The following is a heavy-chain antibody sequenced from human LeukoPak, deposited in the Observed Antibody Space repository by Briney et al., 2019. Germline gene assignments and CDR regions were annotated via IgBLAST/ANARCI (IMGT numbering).Heavy chain of an antibody. J-gene: IGHJ3*02. CDR1: GYTFTGYY. V-gene: IGHV1-2*02. CDR3: ARDFAAIAAAGTGAFDI. Sequence: GASVKVSCKASGYTFTGYYMHWVRQAPGQGLEWMGWINPNSGGTNYAQKFQGRVTMTRDTSISTAYMELSSLRSEDTAVYYCARDFAAIAAAGTGAFDIWGQGTMVTVSS. CDR2: INPNSGGT. D-gene: IGHD6-13*01.